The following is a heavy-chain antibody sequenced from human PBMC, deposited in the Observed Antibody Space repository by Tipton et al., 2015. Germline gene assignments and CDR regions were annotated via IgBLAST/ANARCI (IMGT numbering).Heavy chain of an antibody. D-gene: IGHD7-27*01. V-gene: IGHV1-18*01. Sequence: QVQLVQSGPEVKKPGASVKVSCKASGYTFTNFGFTWVRQAPGQGLEWVGWISAYNGNALYAQNLQGRVTMTSDTSTSTTYMELRTLRSDDTAVYYCARWGPYYSYGLDVWGQGTTVTVSS. J-gene: IGHJ6*02. CDR2: ISAYNGNA. CDR3: ARWGPYYSYGLDV. CDR1: GYTFTNFG.